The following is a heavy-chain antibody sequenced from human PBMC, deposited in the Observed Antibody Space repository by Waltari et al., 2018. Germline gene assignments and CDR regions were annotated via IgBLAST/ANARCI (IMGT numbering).Heavy chain of an antibody. J-gene: IGHJ3*02. CDR2: IMTDGSEE. D-gene: IGHD3-22*01. V-gene: IGHV3-7*01. CDR3: ARDQWFAFDI. CDR1: GFTLSSYG. Sequence: EVQLVESGGGLVRPGGSLRLSCAASGFTLSSYGMSWVRQAPGKGLEWVANIMTDGSEEYYVDAVRGRFTISRDNAKNSLFLQMNSLRPEDTAVYYCARDQWFAFDIWGQGTMVTVSS.